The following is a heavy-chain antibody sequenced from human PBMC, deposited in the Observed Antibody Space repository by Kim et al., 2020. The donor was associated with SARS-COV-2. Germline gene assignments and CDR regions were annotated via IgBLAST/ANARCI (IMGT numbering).Heavy chain of an antibody. CDR2: INAGNGNT. CDR1: EYTFTTYA. Sequence: ASVKVSCKASEYTFTTYAMHWVRQTPGQRLEWMGWINAGNGNTKYSQKVQGRVTITRDTSASTAYMELSSLRSEDTGVYYCARVESGLQSLSYYYGMDVWGQGTTVIVSS. J-gene: IGHJ6*02. CDR3: ARVESGLQSLSYYYGMDV. V-gene: IGHV1-3*01. D-gene: IGHD3-10*01.